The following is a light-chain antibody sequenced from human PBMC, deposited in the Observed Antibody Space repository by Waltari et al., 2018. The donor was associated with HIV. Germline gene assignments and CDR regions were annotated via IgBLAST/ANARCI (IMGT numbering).Light chain of an antibody. J-gene: IGLJ1*01. CDR1: SSDVGSYNL. CDR3: CSYAGSSTHYV. V-gene: IGLV2-23*02. Sequence: QSALTQPASVSGSPGQSITISCTGTSSDVGSYNLVSGYQQHPGKAPKLMIYEVSKRPSGVSNRFSGSKSGNTASLTISGLQAEDEADYSCCSYAGSSTHYVFGTGTKVTVV. CDR2: EVS.